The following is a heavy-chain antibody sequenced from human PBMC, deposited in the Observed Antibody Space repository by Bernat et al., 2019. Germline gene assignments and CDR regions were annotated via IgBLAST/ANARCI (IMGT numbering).Heavy chain of an antibody. CDR2: ISYDGNNK. CDR3: ARERNKYNWNPDGLED. D-gene: IGHD1-20*01. J-gene: IGHJ4*02. Sequence: VQLVESGGGVVQLGKSLRPSCAHSGFNLSIYAMYWVRQAPGKGLEWVALISYDGNNKNYADSVKGRFTISRDNSRNTLYLQMNNLKAEGTAVYYCARERNKYNWNPDGLEDWGQGTLVTVSS. V-gene: IGHV3-30*04. CDR1: GFNLSIYA.